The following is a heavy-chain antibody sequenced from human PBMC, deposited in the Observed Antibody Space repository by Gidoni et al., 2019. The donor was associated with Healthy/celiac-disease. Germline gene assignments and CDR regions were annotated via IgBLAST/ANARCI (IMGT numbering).Heavy chain of an antibody. J-gene: IGHJ4*02. CDR3: ASLLSHGVLPYFDY. V-gene: IGHV3-11*06. D-gene: IGHD1-1*01. Sequence: QVQLVESGGGLVKPGGSLRLSCAASGFPFRDYYMSWIRQAPGKGLEWVSYISSSSSYTNYADSVKGRFTISRDNAKNSLYLQMNSLRAEDTAVYYCASLLSHGVLPYFDYWGQGTLVTVSS. CDR2: ISSSSSYT. CDR1: GFPFRDYY.